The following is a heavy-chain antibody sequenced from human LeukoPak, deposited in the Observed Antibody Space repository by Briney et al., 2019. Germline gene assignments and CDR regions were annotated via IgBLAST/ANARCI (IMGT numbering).Heavy chain of an antibody. Sequence: ASVTVSFKASGGTFSSYAISWVRQAPGQGLEWMGGIIPIFGTANYAQKFQGRVTITTDESTSTAYMELSSLRSEDTAVYYCARVPLEWFGEPLNWFDPWGQGTLVTVSS. D-gene: IGHD3-10*01. CDR3: ARVPLEWFGEPLNWFDP. V-gene: IGHV1-69*05. CDR1: GGTFSSYA. CDR2: IIPIFGTA. J-gene: IGHJ5*02.